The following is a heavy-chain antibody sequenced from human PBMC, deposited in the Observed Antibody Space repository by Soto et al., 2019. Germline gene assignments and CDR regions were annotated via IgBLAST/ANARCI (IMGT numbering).Heavy chain of an antibody. CDR2: ISYDGSNQ. CDR3: ARRTGTAPRFDY. J-gene: IGHJ4*02. CDR1: GFTFSDFE. V-gene: IGHV3-30-3*01. D-gene: IGHD1-7*01. Sequence: QVQLVESGGGVVQPGRSLRLSCSASGFTFSDFEMYWVRQAPGKGLEWVSFISYDGSNQYYAGSVKGRFTVSRDNSKNTLFLLMNSLRPEDTAVYFCARRTGTAPRFDYWGQGTLVTVSS.